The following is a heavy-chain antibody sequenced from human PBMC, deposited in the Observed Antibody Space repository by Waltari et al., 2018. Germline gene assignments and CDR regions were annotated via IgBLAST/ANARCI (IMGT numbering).Heavy chain of an antibody. V-gene: IGHV3-21*01. CDR1: GFTFSSYS. D-gene: IGHD4-17*01. CDR3: ARVTRHDYGDYGEALAY. J-gene: IGHJ4*02. Sequence: EVQLVESGGGLVKPGGSLRLSCAASGFTFSSYSMNWVRQAPGKGLEWVSSISSSSSYIYYADSVKGRFTISRDNAKNSLYLQMNSLIAEDTAVYYCARVTRHDYGDYGEALAYWGQGTLVTVSS. CDR2: ISSSSSYI.